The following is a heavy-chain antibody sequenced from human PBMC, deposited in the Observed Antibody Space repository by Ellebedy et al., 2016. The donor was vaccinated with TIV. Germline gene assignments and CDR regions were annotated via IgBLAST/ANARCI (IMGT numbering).Heavy chain of an antibody. CDR1: GFTFIIHW. V-gene: IGHV3-7*03. J-gene: IGHJ4*02. Sequence: GESLKISXAASGFTFIIHWMNWVRQAPGKGLEWVANIKEDGSGTYYVDSVKGRFTISRDNAKNSLYLQMNSLTAEDTAVYYCARGDDSSGWYGGLGYWGQGTLVTVSS. CDR2: IKEDGSGT. CDR3: ARGDDSSGWYGGLGY. D-gene: IGHD6-13*01.